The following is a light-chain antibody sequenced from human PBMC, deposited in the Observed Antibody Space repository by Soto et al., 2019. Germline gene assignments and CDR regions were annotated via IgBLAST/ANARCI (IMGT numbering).Light chain of an antibody. V-gene: IGLV2-14*01. CDR1: SSDVGGYKY. Sequence: QSALTQPASVSGSPGQSITISCTGTSSDVGGYKYISWYQHHSGKAPKLMTFEVSNRPSGVSHRFSGSKSGNTASLTISGLQAEDEADYYCSSYTINTWVFGGGTKLTVL. J-gene: IGLJ3*02. CDR3: SSYTINTWV. CDR2: EVS.